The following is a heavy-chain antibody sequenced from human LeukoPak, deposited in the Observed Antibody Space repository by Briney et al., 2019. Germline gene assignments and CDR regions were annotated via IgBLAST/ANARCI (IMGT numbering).Heavy chain of an antibody. V-gene: IGHV3-23*01. J-gene: IGHJ4*02. CDR2: ISGSGVDT. D-gene: IGHD4-23*01. CDR1: GFTFSSYA. CDR3: AKVVTLYYFDY. Sequence: GGSLRLSCAASGFTFSSYAMSWVRQAPGKGLEWVSGISGSGVDTYYADSVKGRFTISRDNSKNTLYLQMNSLRAEDTAVYYCAKVVTLYYFDYWGQGTLVTVSS.